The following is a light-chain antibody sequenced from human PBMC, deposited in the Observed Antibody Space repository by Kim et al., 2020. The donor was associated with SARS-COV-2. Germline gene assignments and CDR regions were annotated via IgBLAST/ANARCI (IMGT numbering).Light chain of an antibody. J-gene: IGKJ1*01. Sequence: ASVGDEVTITCRASQDISNYLAWYQQKPGKAPKLLMYATSTLQSGVPSRFRGSRSGTDFTLIITRLQTEDVATYFCQKYDSAPWTFGQGTKVDIK. CDR3: QKYDSAPWT. CDR2: ATS. CDR1: QDISNY. V-gene: IGKV1-27*01.